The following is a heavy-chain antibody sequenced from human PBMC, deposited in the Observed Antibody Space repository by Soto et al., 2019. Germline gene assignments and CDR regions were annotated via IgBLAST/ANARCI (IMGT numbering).Heavy chain of an antibody. CDR1: GGSVSSGSYY. Sequence: QVQLQESGPGLVKPSETLSLTCTVSGGSVSSGSYYWSWIRQPPGKGLEWIGYIYYSGSTNYNPSPKSRVTISVDTSKNQFSLKLSSVTAADTAVYYCARGSRYHYGMDVWGQGTTVTVSS. CDR3: ARGSRYHYGMDV. CDR2: IYYSGST. J-gene: IGHJ6*02. D-gene: IGHD1-26*01. V-gene: IGHV4-61*01.